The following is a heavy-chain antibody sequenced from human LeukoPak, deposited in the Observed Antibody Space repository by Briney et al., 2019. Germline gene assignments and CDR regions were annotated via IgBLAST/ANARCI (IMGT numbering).Heavy chain of an antibody. V-gene: IGHV3-30*02. CDR1: GFTFSSYG. CDR3: AKDQKPDSGYDIDY. Sequence: GGSLRLSCAASGFTFSSYGMHWVRQAPGKGLEWVAFIRYDGSNKYYADSVKGRFTISRDNSKNTLYLQMNSLRAEDTAVYYCAKDQKPDSGYDIDYWGQGTLVTVSS. CDR2: IRYDGSNK. D-gene: IGHD5-12*01. J-gene: IGHJ4*02.